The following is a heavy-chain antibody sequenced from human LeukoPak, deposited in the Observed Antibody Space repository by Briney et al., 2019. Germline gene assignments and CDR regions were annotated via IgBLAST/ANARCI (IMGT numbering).Heavy chain of an antibody. V-gene: IGHV3-74*01. CDR1: GFIFSFYC. CDR3: VRDFRSADY. J-gene: IGHJ4*02. Sequence: GGSLRLSCAASGFIFSFYCMHWVRQAPGKGPMWVSRICPDGTGVSYADSVKARFTTSRDNAKNTVYLQMNSLREEDTAVYYCVRDFRSADYWGQGTLVTVSS. CDR2: ICPDGTGV.